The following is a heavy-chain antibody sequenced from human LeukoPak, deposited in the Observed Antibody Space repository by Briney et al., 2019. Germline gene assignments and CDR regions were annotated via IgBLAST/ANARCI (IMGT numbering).Heavy chain of an antibody. CDR3: ARGPGTLSFYYYYGMDV. J-gene: IGHJ6*02. V-gene: IGHV1-8*02. CDR2: MNPNSGNT. Sequence: ASVKVSCKASGYTFTGYYMHWVRQAPGQGLEWMGWMNPNSGNTGYAQKFQGRVTMTRNTSISTAYMELSSLRSEDTAVYYCARGPGTLSFYYYYGMDVWGQGTTVTVSS. D-gene: IGHD3-16*02. CDR1: GYTFTGYY.